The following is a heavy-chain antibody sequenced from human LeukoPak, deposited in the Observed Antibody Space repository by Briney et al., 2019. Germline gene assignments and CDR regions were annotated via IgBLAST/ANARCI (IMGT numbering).Heavy chain of an antibody. CDR3: ARAEQQLMLADYFDY. V-gene: IGHV1-69*06. Sequence: GASVKVSCKASGGTFSSYAISWVRQAPGQGLEWMGGIIPIFGTANYAQKFQGRVTITADKSTSTAYMELSSLRSEDTAVYYCARAEQQLMLADYFDYWGQGTLVTVSS. J-gene: IGHJ4*02. D-gene: IGHD6-13*01. CDR1: GGTFSSYA. CDR2: IIPIFGTA.